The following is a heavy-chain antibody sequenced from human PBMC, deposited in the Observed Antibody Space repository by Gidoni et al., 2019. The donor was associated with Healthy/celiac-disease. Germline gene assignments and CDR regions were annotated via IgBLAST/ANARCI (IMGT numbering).Heavy chain of an antibody. V-gene: IGHV3-33*01. J-gene: IGHJ4*02. CDR2: IGYDGSNK. CDR1: GFTFSSYG. CDR3: ARDIGRGAGATVDY. D-gene: IGHD1-26*01. Sequence: QVQLVDSGGVVVQPGRSLRLSCAASGFTFSSYGPHGVRQAPGQGLEWVAVIGYDGSNKYYADSVKGRFTISRDNSKNTLYLQMNSLRAEDTAVYYCARDIGRGAGATVDYWGQGTLVTVSS.